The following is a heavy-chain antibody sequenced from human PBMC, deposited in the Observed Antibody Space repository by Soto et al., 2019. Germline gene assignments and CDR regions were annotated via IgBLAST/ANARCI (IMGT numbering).Heavy chain of an antibody. V-gene: IGHV4-59*01. CDR1: GRSMSGNY. CDR2: FFYGGS. Sequence: SETVCLTCSVSGRSMSGNYWSWIRQSSGKGLEWLGYFFYGGSDYNPSREGRVSMSVETPKSQFSLKLTAGTAADTAVYYCASDRGAFYFDSWGQGIQVTVSS. CDR3: ASDRGAFYFDS. J-gene: IGHJ4*02.